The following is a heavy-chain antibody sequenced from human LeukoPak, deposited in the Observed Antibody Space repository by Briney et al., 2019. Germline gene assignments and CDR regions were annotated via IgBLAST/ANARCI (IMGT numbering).Heavy chain of an antibody. CDR1: GGSISSSTYY. V-gene: IGHV4-39*01. D-gene: IGHD4-17*01. CDR2: IYYSGST. Sequence: PSETLSLTCTVSGGSISSSTYYWGWIRQPPGKGLEWIGSIYYSGSTYNNPSLKSRVTIFVATSKNQFSLKLSSVTATDTAVYYCARTYGDYDGAFDVWGQGTMVTVSS. J-gene: IGHJ3*01. CDR3: ARTYGDYDGAFDV.